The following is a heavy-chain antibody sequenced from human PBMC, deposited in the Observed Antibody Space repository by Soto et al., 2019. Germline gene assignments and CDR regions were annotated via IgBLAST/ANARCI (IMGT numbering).Heavy chain of an antibody. CDR2: IYPDDSDR. J-gene: IGHJ6*02. D-gene: IGHD3-16*01. CDR1: GYSFVNYW. CDR3: ARQASTGGAYFYGMDV. V-gene: IGHV5-51*01. Sequence: GESLKISCQGSGYSFVNYWIAWVRQMPGKGLEWVGIIYPDDSDRRYSPSFQGQVTVSVDKSINTAYLQWSSLRASDTAVYYCARQASTGGAYFYGMDVWGPGTTVTVSS.